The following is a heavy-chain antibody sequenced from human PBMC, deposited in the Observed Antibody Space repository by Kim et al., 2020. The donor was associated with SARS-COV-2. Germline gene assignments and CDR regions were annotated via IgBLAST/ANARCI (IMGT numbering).Heavy chain of an antibody. J-gene: IGHJ5*02. CDR3: AKGEYQLLDPNWFDP. Sequence: GGSLRLSCAASGFTFSSYAMSWVRQAPGKGLEWVSAISGSGGSTYYADSVKGRFTISRDNSKNTLYLQMNSLRAEDTAVYYCAKGEYQLLDPNWFDPWGQGTLVTVSS. D-gene: IGHD2-2*02. CDR2: ISGSGGST. V-gene: IGHV3-23*01. CDR1: GFTFSSYA.